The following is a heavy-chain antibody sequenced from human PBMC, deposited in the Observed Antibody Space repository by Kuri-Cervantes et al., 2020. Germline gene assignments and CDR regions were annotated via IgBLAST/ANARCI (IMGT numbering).Heavy chain of an antibody. CDR3: AKTVRYFDWSALDY. V-gene: IGHV3-9*01. J-gene: IGHJ4*02. CDR1: GFTFDDYA. CDR2: ISWNSGSI. Sequence: GGSLRLSCAASGFTFDDYAMHWVRQAPGEGLEWVSGISWNSGSIGYADSVKGRFTISRDNAKNSLYLQMNSLRAEDTALYYCAKTVRYFDWSALDYWGQGTLVTVSS. D-gene: IGHD3-9*01.